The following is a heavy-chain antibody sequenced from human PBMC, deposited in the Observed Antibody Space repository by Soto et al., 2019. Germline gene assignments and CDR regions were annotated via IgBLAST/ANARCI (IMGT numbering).Heavy chain of an antibody. Sequence: QVQLVQSGAEVKKPGSSVKVSCKASGGTFSSYAISWVRQAPGQGLEWMGGIIPICGTSNYAQKFQGRVTITSDESTRTAYMELGSLGSEDTAVYDCARGMIVVARPAYYFDYWGQGTLVTVSS. J-gene: IGHJ4*02. D-gene: IGHD3-22*01. CDR1: GGTFSSYA. CDR2: IIPICGTS. V-gene: IGHV1-69*01. CDR3: ARGMIVVARPAYYFDY.